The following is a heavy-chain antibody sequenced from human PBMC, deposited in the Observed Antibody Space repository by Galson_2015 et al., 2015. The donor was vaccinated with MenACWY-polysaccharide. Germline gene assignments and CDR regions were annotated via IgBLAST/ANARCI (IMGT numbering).Heavy chain of an antibody. CDR3: ARDFLSTVTTRPGY. Sequence: SVKVSCKASGYTFTSYGIIWVRQAPGQGLEWMGWISVYNGNTKYAQNLQGRVTMTTDTSTSTAYMELRSLRSDDTAVYYCARDFLSTVTTRPGYWGQGTLVTVSS. J-gene: IGHJ4*02. CDR2: ISVYNGNT. D-gene: IGHD4-17*01. CDR1: GYTFTSYG. V-gene: IGHV1-18*01.